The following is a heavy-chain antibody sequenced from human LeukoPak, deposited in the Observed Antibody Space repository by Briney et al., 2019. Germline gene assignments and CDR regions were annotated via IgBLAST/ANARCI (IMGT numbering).Heavy chain of an antibody. CDR2: MYYSGIT. J-gene: IGHJ3*02. CDR1: GGSISSRSYS. V-gene: IGHV4-39*07. CDR3: ARDDESDPHADFHI. Sequence: SETLSLTCTVSGGSISSRSYSWGWIRQPPGKGLEWIGTMYYSGITYYNPSLKSRVTISVDTSKNQFSLKLSSVTAADTAVYYCARDDESDPHADFHIWGQGTMVTVSS.